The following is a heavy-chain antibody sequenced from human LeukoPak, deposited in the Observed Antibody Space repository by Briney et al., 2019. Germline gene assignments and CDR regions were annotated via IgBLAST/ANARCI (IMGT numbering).Heavy chain of an antibody. CDR1: GGSISSYY. CDR2: IYTSGST. V-gene: IGHV4-4*07. D-gene: IGHD3-10*01. J-gene: IGHJ4*02. Sequence: SETLSLTCTVSGGSISSYYWSWIRQPAGKGLEWIGRIYTSGSTNYNPSLKSRVTMSVDTSKNQFSLKLSSVTAADTAVYYCARERIYGSGSYYPDYWGQGTLVTVSS. CDR3: ARERIYGSGSYYPDY.